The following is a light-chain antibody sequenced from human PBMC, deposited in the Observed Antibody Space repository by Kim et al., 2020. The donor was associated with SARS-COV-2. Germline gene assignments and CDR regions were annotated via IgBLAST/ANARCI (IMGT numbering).Light chain of an antibody. Sequence: SSELTQDPAVSVALGQTVRITCQGDSLRSYYASWYQQKPGQAPVLVIYGKNNRPSGIPDRFSGSSSGNTASLTITGAQAEDDADYYFNSRDSSGNHWVFG. CDR1: SLRSYY. CDR3: NSRDSSGNHWV. V-gene: IGLV3-19*01. CDR2: GKN. J-gene: IGLJ3*02.